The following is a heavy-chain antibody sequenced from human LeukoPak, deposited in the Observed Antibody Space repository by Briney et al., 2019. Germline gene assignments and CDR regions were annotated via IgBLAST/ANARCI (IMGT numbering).Heavy chain of an antibody. V-gene: IGHV1-2*02. CDR2: INPNSGGT. J-gene: IGHJ3*01. CDR1: GYTFTGYY. D-gene: IGHD3-22*01. Sequence: ASVKVSCKASGYTFTGYYMHWVRQAPGQGLEWMGWINPNSGGTNYAQKFQGRVTMTRNTSINTAYMELSRLRSDDTAVYYCARGSPPLYYYDSSGVTWGQGTMVTVSS. CDR3: ARGSPPLYYYDSSGVT.